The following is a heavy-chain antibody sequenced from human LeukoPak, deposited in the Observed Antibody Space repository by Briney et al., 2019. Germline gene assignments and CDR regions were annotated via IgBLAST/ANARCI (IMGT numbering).Heavy chain of an antibody. CDR2: ISSSSSYI. V-gene: IGHV3-21*01. CDR1: GFTFSSYS. CDR3: ASGRVSSTGG. Sequence: SGGSLRLSCAASGFTFSSYSMNWVRQAPRKGLEWVSSISSSSSYIYYADSVKGRFTISRDNAKNSLYLQMNSLRAEDTAVYYCASGRVSSTGGWGQGTLVTVSS. D-gene: IGHD3-22*01. J-gene: IGHJ4*02.